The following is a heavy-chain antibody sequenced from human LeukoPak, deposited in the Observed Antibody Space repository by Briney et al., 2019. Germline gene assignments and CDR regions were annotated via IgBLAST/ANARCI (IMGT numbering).Heavy chain of an antibody. CDR3: ARETDSGYDYDAFDI. V-gene: IGHV3-74*01. CDR2: INSDGSST. D-gene: IGHD5-12*01. J-gene: IGHJ3*02. CDR1: GFTFSSYW. Sequence: GGSLRLSCAASGFTFSSYWMHWVRQAPGKGLVWVSRINSDGSSTSYADSVKGRFTISRDNAKNTLYLQMNSLRAEDTAVYYCARETDSGYDYDAFDIWGQGTMVTVSS.